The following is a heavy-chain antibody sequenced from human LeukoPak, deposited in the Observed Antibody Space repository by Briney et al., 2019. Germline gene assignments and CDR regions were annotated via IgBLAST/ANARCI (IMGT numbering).Heavy chain of an antibody. CDR3: ARDRAEYGGNSLGY. J-gene: IGHJ4*02. CDR2: INPNSGGT. CDR1: GYTFTGYY. Sequence: SVKVSCKASGYTFTGYYIHWVRQAPGQGLEWMGRINPNSGGTNYAQKFQGRVTMTRDTSISTAYMELSRLRSDDTAVYYCARDRAEYGGNSLGYWGQGTLVTVSS. D-gene: IGHD4-23*01. V-gene: IGHV1-2*06.